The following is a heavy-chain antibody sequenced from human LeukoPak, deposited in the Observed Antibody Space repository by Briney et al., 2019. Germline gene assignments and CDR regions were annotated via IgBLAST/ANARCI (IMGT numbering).Heavy chain of an antibody. CDR3: ASRSGYVYAEYFQH. CDR2: IYHSGST. D-gene: IGHD5-12*01. V-gene: IGHV4-30-2*01. J-gene: IGHJ1*01. Sequence: PSETLSLTCAVSGGSISSGGYSWSWIRQPPGEGLEWIGYIYHSGSTYYNPSLKSRVTISVDRSKNQFSLKLSSVTAADTAVYYCASRSGYVYAEYFQHWGQGTLVTVSS. CDR1: GGSISSGGYS.